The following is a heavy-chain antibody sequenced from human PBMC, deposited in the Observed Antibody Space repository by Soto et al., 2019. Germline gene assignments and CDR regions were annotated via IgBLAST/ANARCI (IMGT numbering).Heavy chain of an antibody. Sequence: QVQLVQSGAEMKKPGASVKVSCKASGYTFTDYGVIWVRQAPGQGLEWMGWISVYNGNTNYAQKLQGRVTMTTDTSTSTAYMELRSLRSDDTAVYYCARDIPYYYDTTGYYWGAFEIWGQGTMVTVSP. J-gene: IGHJ3*02. CDR1: GYTFTDYG. D-gene: IGHD3-22*01. V-gene: IGHV1-18*01. CDR3: ARDIPYYYDTTGYYWGAFEI. CDR2: ISVYNGNT.